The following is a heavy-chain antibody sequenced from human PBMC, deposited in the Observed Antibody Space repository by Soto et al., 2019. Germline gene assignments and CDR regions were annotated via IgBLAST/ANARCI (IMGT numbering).Heavy chain of an antibody. CDR1: GGSISSYD. Sequence: SETLSLTCTVSGGSISSYDWGWIRQSPGKGLEWIGTIFYTGRTYYNPSLESRVTLSVDTSKNQFSLHLTSVTAADTAVYYCTRHHPHHYDSSGYFDYWGQGTLVTVSS. V-gene: IGHV4-39*01. CDR3: TRHHPHHYDSSGYFDY. D-gene: IGHD3-22*01. J-gene: IGHJ4*02. CDR2: IFYTGRT.